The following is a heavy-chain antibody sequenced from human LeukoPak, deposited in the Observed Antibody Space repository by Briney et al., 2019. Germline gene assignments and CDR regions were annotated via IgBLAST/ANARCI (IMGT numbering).Heavy chain of an antibody. Sequence: GGSLRLSCAASGFTFSTYAMNWVRQAPGKGLEWVSVIYSGGSTYYADSVKGRFTISRDNSKNTLYLQMNSLRAEDTAVYYCARERGHLDYWGQGTLVTVSS. J-gene: IGHJ4*02. D-gene: IGHD6-25*01. CDR2: IYSGGST. V-gene: IGHV3-66*01. CDR3: ARERGHLDY. CDR1: GFTFSTYA.